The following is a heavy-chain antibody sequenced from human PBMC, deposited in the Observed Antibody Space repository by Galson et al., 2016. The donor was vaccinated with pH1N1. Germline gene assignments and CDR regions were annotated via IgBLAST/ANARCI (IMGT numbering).Heavy chain of an antibody. J-gene: IGHJ3*01. D-gene: IGHD1-26*01. CDR2: IKQDGSQK. Sequence: LRLSCAGSGFTFSDYWMSWVRQAPGKGLEWVANIKQDGSQKYFVDSVKGRFTISRDNAKNSLFLQMNSLRAEDTALYYCVRKVGDFWGQGTMVTVSS. CDR3: VRKVGDF. V-gene: IGHV3-7*01. CDR1: GFTFSDYW.